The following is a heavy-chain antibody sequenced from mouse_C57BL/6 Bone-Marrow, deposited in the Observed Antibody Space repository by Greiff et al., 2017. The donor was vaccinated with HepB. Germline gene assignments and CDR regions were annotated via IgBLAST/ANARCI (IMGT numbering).Heavy chain of an antibody. D-gene: IGHD1-1*01. CDR3: ARSPSYYGSSYGWYFDV. CDR2: INPSTGGT. Sequence: EVQLQQSGPELVKPGASVKISCKASGYSFTGYYMNWVKQSPEKSLEWIGEINPSTGGTTYNQKFKAKATLTVDKSSSTAYMQLKSLTSEDSAVYYCARSPSYYGSSYGWYFDVWGTGTTVTVSS. V-gene: IGHV1-42*01. J-gene: IGHJ1*03. CDR1: GYSFTGYY.